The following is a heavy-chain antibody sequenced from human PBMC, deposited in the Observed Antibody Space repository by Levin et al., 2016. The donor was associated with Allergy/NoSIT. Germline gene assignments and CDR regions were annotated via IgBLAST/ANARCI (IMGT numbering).Heavy chain of an antibody. CDR1: GFSFSNYA. V-gene: IGHV3-23*01. CDR3: AKLEEASGLVTSYIDF. D-gene: IGHD1-1*01. J-gene: IGHJ4*02. Sequence: GESLKISCAASGFSFSNYAITWVRQAPGKGLEWVAGITGGDITYYAGSVKGRFTIARDSSKNTVYLQMNSLRAEDTAFYYCAKLEEASGLVTSYIDFWGQGTLVTVSS. CDR2: ITGGDIT.